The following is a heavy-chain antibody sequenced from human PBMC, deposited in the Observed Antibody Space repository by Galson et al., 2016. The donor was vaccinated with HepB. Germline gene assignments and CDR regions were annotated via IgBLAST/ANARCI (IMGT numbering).Heavy chain of an antibody. CDR1: GYTFTSYG. CDR2: ISAYNGNT. J-gene: IGHJ4*02. V-gene: IGHV1-18*01. CDR3: ARVRAYGDYFDY. D-gene: IGHD4-17*01. Sequence: SVKVSCKASGYTFTSYGISWVRQAPGQGLEWMGWISAYNGNTNYAQKVQGRVTMTTDTSASTAYMELRNLRSDDTAVYYCARVRAYGDYFDYWGQGTLVTVSS.